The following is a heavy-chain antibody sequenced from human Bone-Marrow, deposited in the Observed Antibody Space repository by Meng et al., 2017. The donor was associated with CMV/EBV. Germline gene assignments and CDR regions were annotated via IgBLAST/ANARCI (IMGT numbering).Heavy chain of an antibody. D-gene: IGHD2-2*01. J-gene: IGHJ6*02. CDR2: IIPILGIA. CDR1: GGTFSSYA. Sequence: SVKVSCKASGGTFSSYAISWVRQAPGQGLEWMGGIIPILGIANYAQKFQGRVTITADKSTSTAYMELSSLRSEDTAVYYCARIDCSSTSCYAYMNGMDVWGQGNTVHVAS. CDR3: ARIDCSSTSCYAYMNGMDV. V-gene: IGHV1-69*10.